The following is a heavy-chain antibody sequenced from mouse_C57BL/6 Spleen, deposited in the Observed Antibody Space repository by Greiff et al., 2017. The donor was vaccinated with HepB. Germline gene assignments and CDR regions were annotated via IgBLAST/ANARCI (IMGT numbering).Heavy chain of an antibody. D-gene: IGHD1-1*01. CDR1: GYTFTDYE. V-gene: IGHV1-15*01. Sequence: VQLQESGAELVRPGASVTLSCKASGYTFTDYEMHWVKQTPVHGLEWIGAIDPETGGTAYNQKFKGKAILTADKSSSTAYMELRSLTSEDSAVYYCTGSTTVVAKDYYAMDYWGQGTSVTVSS. CDR3: TGSTTVVAKDYYAMDY. J-gene: IGHJ4*01. CDR2: IDPETGGT.